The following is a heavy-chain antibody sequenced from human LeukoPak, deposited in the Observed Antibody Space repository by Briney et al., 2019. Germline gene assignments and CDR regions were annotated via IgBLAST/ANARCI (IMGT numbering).Heavy chain of an antibody. J-gene: IGHJ6*02. CDR3: VRTNYYGDRMDV. V-gene: IGHV3-23*01. D-gene: IGHD3-10*01. CDR2: ISGSGGST. CDR1: RFIFSSYG. Sequence: GGSLRLSCAASRFIFSSYGMHWVRQAPGKGLEWVSAISGSGGSTYYADSVKGRFTISRDNSKNSLYLQMNSLKTEDTAVYYCVRTNYYGDRMDVWGQGTTVTVSS.